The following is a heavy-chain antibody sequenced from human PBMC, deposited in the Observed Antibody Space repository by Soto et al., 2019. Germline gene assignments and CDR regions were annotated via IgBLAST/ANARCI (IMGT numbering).Heavy chain of an antibody. Sequence: QVQLQESGPGLVKPSQTLSLTCTVSGGSISSGDYYWSWISQPPGKGLEWIGYIYYSGSTYYNPSLKSRVTISVDTSKNPFSLKLSSVTAADTAVYYCAILGNWNDNWFDPWGQGTLVTVSS. CDR3: AILGNWNDNWFDP. V-gene: IGHV4-30-4*01. J-gene: IGHJ5*02. CDR1: GGSISSGDYY. CDR2: IYYSGST. D-gene: IGHD1-1*01.